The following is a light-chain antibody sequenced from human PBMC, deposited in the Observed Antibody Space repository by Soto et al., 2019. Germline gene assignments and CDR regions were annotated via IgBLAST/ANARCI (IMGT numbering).Light chain of an antibody. J-gene: IGKJ1*01. CDR2: KTS. CDR3: QQYSTYWS. CDR1: ESIRNW. V-gene: IGKV1-5*03. Sequence: DIQMTQSPSTLSASVGDRVTITCRASESIRNWLAWFQQKPGKAPKLLIHKTSTLESGVPSRFSGSGSGTEFTLTISSLQPDDFATYFCQQYSTYWSFGQGTKVEIK.